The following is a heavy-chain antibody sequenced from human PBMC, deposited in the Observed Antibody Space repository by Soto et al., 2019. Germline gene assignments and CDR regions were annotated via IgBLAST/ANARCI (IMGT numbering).Heavy chain of an antibody. CDR3: ARSHLYYDSRGYPDY. CDR2: ISSSGSTI. Sequence: PGGSLRLSCAASGFTLSDYYMSWVRQAPGKGLEWVSYISSSGSTIYYADSVKGRFTISRDNAKNSLYLQMNSLRAEDTAVYYCARSHLYYDSRGYPDYCGQGTLVTVSS. J-gene: IGHJ4*02. CDR1: GFTLSDYY. V-gene: IGHV3-11*01. D-gene: IGHD3-22*01.